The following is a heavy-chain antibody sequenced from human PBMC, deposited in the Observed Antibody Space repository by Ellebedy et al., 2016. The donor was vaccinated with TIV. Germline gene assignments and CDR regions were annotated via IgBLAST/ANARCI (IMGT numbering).Heavy chain of an antibody. CDR1: GYTFTSYG. CDR3: ARDPRGTTVVLPFDP. D-gene: IGHD4-23*01. J-gene: IGHJ5*02. V-gene: IGHV1-18*01. Sequence: AASVKVSCKASGYTFTSYGISWVRQAPGQGLEWMGWISVYNGNTNYAQKLQGRVTMPTDTSTSTAYMELRSLRSDDTAVYYCARDPRGTTVVLPFDPWGQGTLVTVSS. CDR2: ISVYNGNT.